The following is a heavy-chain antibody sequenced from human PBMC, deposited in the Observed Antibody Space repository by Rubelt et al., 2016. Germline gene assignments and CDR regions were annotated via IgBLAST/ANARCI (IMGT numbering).Heavy chain of an antibody. D-gene: IGHD3-16*02. CDR1: GGTFSSYA. CDR2: IIPIFGTA. CDR3: ARVMITFGGVIEVGWFDP. V-gene: IGHV1-69*01. J-gene: IGHJ5*02. Sequence: QVQLVQSGAEVKKPGSSVKVSCKASGGTFSSYAISWVRQAPGQGLEWMGGIIPIFGTANYAQKFQGRVTMTADESTSTAYMELRSLRSDDTAVYYCARVMITFGGVIEVGWFDPWGQGTLVTVSS.